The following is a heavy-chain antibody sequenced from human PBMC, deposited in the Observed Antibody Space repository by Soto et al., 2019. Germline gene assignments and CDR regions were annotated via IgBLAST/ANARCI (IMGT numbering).Heavy chain of an antibody. V-gene: IGHV5-51*01. D-gene: IGHD6-13*01. CDR3: AGQGFTRAAGSNYFDY. CDR1: GYSFTSYW. J-gene: IGHJ4*02. Sequence: PGESLKISCKGSGYSFTSYWIGWVRQMPGKGLEWMGIIYPGDSDTRYSPSFQGQVTISADKSISTAYLQWSSLKASDTAMYYCAGQGFTRAAGSNYFDYWGQGTLVTVSS. CDR2: IYPGDSDT.